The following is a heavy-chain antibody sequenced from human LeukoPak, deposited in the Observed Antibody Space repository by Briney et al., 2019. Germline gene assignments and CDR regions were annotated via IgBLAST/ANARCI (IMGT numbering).Heavy chain of an antibody. D-gene: IGHD4-17*01. V-gene: IGHV4-59*01. J-gene: IGHJ4*02. CDR1: GGSISSYY. CDR2: IYYSGST. Sequence: SETLSLTCTVSGGSISSYYWSWIRQPPGKGLEWIGNIYYSGSTNYNPSLKSRVTISVDTSKNQFSLKLSSVTAADTAVYYCARHKNVYGDYGYWGQGTLVTVSS. CDR3: ARHKNVYGDYGY.